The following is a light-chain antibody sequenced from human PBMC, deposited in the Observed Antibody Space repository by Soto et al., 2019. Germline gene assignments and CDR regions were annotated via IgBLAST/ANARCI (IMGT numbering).Light chain of an antibody. Sequence: QSDLNQPASVSGAPGQAITISCTGTSSDVGGYNYVSWYQQHPGKAPKLMIYDVSDRPSGVSNRFSASKSGNTASLTISGLQAEDEADYYCCSYTSSSTPWVFGTGTKVTVL. J-gene: IGLJ1*01. CDR1: SSDVGGYNY. CDR2: DVS. CDR3: CSYTSSSTPWV. V-gene: IGLV2-14*03.